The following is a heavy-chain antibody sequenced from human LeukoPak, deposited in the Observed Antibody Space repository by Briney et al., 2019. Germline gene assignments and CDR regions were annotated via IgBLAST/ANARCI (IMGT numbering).Heavy chain of an antibody. Sequence: PGGSLRLSCAASGFIFSSFWMSWGRQAPGKGLEWVANIKKDGSEKYYVDSVKGRFTISRDNAKISLYLQMNTLRAEDTAVYYCARNYGWDLGAFDIWGQGTMVTVSS. V-gene: IGHV3-7*01. CDR3: ARNYGWDLGAFDI. CDR2: IKKDGSEK. J-gene: IGHJ3*02. D-gene: IGHD2-8*02. CDR1: GFIFSSFW.